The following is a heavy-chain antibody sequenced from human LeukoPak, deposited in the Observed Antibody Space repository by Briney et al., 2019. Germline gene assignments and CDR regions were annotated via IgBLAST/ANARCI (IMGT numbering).Heavy chain of an antibody. CDR1: RYSITSGYY. V-gene: IGHV4-38-2*02. D-gene: IGHD3-10*01. J-gene: IGHJ4*02. CDR2: IYHSGSA. Sequence: SETLSLTCTVSRYSITSGYYWGWIRQPPGKGLEWIGSIYHSGSAYYDPSLKSRVTISVDMSENQFSLKLTSVTAADTAVYYCARDGDGSGTYFDYWGQGTLVTVSS. CDR3: ARDGDGSGTYFDY.